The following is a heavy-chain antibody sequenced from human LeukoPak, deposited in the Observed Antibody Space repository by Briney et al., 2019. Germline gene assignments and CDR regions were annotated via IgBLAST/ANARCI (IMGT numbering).Heavy chain of an antibody. J-gene: IGHJ4*02. D-gene: IGHD6-13*01. V-gene: IGHV3-33*08. CDR2: IWYDGSNK. Sequence: SGGSLRLSCAASGFTFSSYAMSWVRQAPGKGLEWVAVIWYDGSNKYYADSVKGRFTISRDNSKNTLYLQMNSLRAEDTAVYYCARAGYSSSWYAYFDYWGQGTLVTVSS. CDR3: ARAGYSSSWYAYFDY. CDR1: GFTFSSYA.